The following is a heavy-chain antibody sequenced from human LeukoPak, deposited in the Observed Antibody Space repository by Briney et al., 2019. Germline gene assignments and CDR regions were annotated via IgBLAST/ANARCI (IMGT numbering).Heavy chain of an antibody. CDR2: INSAGSSS. Sequence: GGSLRLSCAASGLASSSYWMHWVRQAPGKGLVWVSRINSAGSSSSYADSVKGRFTISRDNAKNSLYLQMNSLRTEDTALYYCAKPLGYNYGPWAFDVWGQGTMVTVSS. CDR3: AKPLGYNYGPWAFDV. CDR1: GLASSSYW. J-gene: IGHJ3*01. V-gene: IGHV3-74*01. D-gene: IGHD5-12*01.